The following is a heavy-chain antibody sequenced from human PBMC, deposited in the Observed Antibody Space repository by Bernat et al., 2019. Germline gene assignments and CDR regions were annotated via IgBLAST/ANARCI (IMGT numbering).Heavy chain of an antibody. CDR2: INSGST. J-gene: IGHJ6*02. Sequence: QVQLQQWGAGLLKPSETLSLTCAVYGGSFSGYYWSWIRQPPGKGLEWIGEINSGSTNYNPSLKSRVTISVDTSKNQFSLKLSSVTAADTAVYYCARDMVRGVYYYYGMDVWGQGTTVTVSS. CDR1: GGSFSGYY. D-gene: IGHD3-10*01. V-gene: IGHV4-34*01. CDR3: ARDMVRGVYYYYGMDV.